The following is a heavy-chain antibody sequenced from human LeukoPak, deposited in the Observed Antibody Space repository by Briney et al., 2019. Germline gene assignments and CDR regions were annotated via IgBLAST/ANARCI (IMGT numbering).Heavy chain of an antibody. D-gene: IGHD2-21*02. J-gene: IGHJ4*02. V-gene: IGHV4-39*06. CDR3: ARVTPIVVVTAIQRGFDY. Sequence: SETLSLTCTVSGGSISSSSYYWGWIRQPPGKGLEWIGSIYYSGSTYYNPSLKSRFTISGDTAKKQFPLKVSPVTAADTDVYYCARVTPIVVVTAIQRGFDYWGQGPLVTVSS. CDR1: GGSISSSSYY. CDR2: IYYSGST.